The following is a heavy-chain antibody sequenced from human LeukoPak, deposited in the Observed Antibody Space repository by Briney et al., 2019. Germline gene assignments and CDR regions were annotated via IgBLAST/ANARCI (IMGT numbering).Heavy chain of an antibody. J-gene: IGHJ1*01. CDR1: GGSISSSSYY. D-gene: IGHD4-23*01. CDR2: IYYSGST. Sequence: SEALSLTCTVSGGSISSSSYYWGWIRQPPGKGLEWIGSIYYSGSTYYNPSLKSRVTISVDTSKNQFSLKLSSVTAADTAVYYCATRGPLTTVVTAPPQHWGQGTLVTVSS. CDR3: ATRGPLTTVVTAPPQH. V-gene: IGHV4-39*07.